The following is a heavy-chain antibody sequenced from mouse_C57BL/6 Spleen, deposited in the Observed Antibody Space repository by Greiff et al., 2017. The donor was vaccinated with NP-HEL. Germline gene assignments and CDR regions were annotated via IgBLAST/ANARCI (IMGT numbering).Heavy chain of an antibody. CDR2: IYPSDSET. Sequence: VQLQQSGAELVRPGSSVKLSCKASGYTFTSYWMDWVKQRPGQGLECIGHIYPSDSETHYNQKFKDKATLTVDKSSSTAYMQLSSLTSADSAVYYCARHYYGSYFDYWGQGTTLTVSS. J-gene: IGHJ2*01. CDR3: ARHYYGSYFDY. CDR1: GYTFTSYW. D-gene: IGHD1-1*01. V-gene: IGHV1-61*01.